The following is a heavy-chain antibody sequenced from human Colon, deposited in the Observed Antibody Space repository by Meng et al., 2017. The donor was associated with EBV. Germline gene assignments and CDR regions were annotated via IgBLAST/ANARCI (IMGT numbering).Heavy chain of an antibody. V-gene: IGHV4-31*03. CDR2: IYYSGST. Sequence: QVHLQERGPGLVKPSQPLSLTGTVSGGSVSSGGYYWTWIRQHPGKGLEWFGHIYYSGSTFYNPSLKRRVIISIDTSKNQFSLNLRSVTAADTAVYYCARVSSGWDYFDYWGQGTLVTVSS. J-gene: IGHJ4*02. D-gene: IGHD6-19*01. CDR1: GGSVSSGGYY. CDR3: ARVSSGWDYFDY.